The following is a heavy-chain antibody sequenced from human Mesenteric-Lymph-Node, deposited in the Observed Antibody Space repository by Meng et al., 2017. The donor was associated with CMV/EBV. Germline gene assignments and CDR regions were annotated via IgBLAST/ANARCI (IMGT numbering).Heavy chain of an antibody. CDR1: GFSFSDDY. CDR2: ISSDGIYT. J-gene: IGHJ4*02. Sequence: SGFSFSDDYMNWNRQEPGKGLELSSLISSDGIYTDYADSVKGRFTISRDNAKSSVYLQINNLRAEDTAVYYCARDFGYSAYDSTFSHWGQGILVTVSS. V-gene: IGHV3-11*06. D-gene: IGHD5-12*01. CDR3: ARDFGYSAYDSTFSH.